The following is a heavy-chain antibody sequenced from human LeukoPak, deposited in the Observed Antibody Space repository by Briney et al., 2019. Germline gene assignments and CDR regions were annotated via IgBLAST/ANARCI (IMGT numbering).Heavy chain of an antibody. CDR1: GFTFSNNS. CDR2: ISGSGDTT. CDR3: AKTQGFFDY. Sequence: GGSLRLSCAASGFTFSNNSMTWVRQAPGKGLEWVTGISGSGDTTYDAGSVKGRFTVSRDNSKNTLYLQMNSLRAEDTAVYYCAKTQGFFDYWGQGTLVTVSS. V-gene: IGHV3-23*01. J-gene: IGHJ4*02.